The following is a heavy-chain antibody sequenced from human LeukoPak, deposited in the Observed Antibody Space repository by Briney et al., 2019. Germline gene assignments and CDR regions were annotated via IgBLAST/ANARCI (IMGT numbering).Heavy chain of an antibody. Sequence: PSETLSLTCTVSGDSITSYFWSWIRQPPGKGLEWVGYIFYSGITNYNPSLKSRVTISVDTSKNQFSLKLRSVTAADTAVYYCARHVNSNGSPSDYWGQGTLVTVSS. J-gene: IGHJ4*02. CDR2: IFYSGIT. CDR1: GDSITSYF. V-gene: IGHV4-59*08. D-gene: IGHD1-26*01. CDR3: ARHVNSNGSPSDY.